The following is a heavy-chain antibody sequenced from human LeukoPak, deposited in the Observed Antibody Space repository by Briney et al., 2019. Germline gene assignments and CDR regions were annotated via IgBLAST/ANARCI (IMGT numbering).Heavy chain of an antibody. J-gene: IGHJ5*02. V-gene: IGHV4-39*01. CDR3: ARPYDSSGYFPRSFDP. CDR2: IYYSGST. D-gene: IGHD3-22*01. CDR1: GGSISSSSYY. Sequence: SETLSLTCTVSGGSISSSSYYWGWIRQPPGKGLEWIGSIYYSGSTYYNPSLKSRVTISVDTSKNQFSLKLGSVTAADTAVYYCARPYDSSGYFPRSFDPWGQGTLVTVSS.